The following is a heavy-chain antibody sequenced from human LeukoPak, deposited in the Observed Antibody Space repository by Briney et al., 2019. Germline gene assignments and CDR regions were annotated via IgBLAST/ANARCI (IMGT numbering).Heavy chain of an antibody. CDR3: TRSSREGYYGSSSYLLFDY. V-gene: IGHV3-48*03. J-gene: IGHJ4*02. CDR2: ISSSSSTI. Sequence: GGSLRLSCAAPGFTSSSYEMNWVRQAPGKGLEWVSYISSSSSTIYYADSVKGRFTISRDNARNSLYLQMNSLRAEDTAVYYCTRSSREGYYGSSSYLLFDYWGQGTLVTVSS. D-gene: IGHD3-10*01. CDR1: GFTSSSYE.